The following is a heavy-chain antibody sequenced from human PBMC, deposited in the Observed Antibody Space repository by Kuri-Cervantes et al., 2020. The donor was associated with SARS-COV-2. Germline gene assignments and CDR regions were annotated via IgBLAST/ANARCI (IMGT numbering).Heavy chain of an antibody. D-gene: IGHD2-15*01. CDR1: GFIFSSCW. Sequence: SLKISCEASGFIFSSCWMAWVRQAPGRGLEWVANIKEDGRVKQYLDSVKGRFAISRDNAKSSLHLQMNNVRVEDTAVYYCARGYCPRPNCVDFAYWGQGALVTVSS. CDR3: ARGYCPRPNCVDFAY. V-gene: IGHV3-7*04. J-gene: IGHJ4*02. CDR2: IKEDGRVK.